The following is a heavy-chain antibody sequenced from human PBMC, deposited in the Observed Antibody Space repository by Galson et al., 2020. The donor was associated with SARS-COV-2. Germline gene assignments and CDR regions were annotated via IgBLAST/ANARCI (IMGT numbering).Heavy chain of an antibody. D-gene: IGHD3-10*01. CDR1: GGSISSYY. Sequence: SETLSLTCTVSGGSISSYYWSWIRQPPGKGLEWIGYIYYSGSTNYNPSLKSRVTISVDTSKNQFSLKLSSVTAADTAVYYCARDHTYYYGSGSHHTPYYFDYWGQGTLVTVSS. J-gene: IGHJ4*02. CDR3: ARDHTYYYGSGSHHTPYYFDY. CDR2: IYYSGST. V-gene: IGHV4-59*01.